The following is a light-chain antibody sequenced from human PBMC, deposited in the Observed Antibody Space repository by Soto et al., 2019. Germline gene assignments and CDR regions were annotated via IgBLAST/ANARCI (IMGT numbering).Light chain of an antibody. CDR2: SNN. CDR1: SSNIGSNT. CDR3: CSYAGSHTPWV. J-gene: IGLJ3*02. V-gene: IGLV1-44*01. Sequence: QSVLTQPPSASGTPGQRVTISCSGSSSNIGSNTVNWYQQLPGTAPKLLIYSNNQRPSGVPDRFSGSKSGNTASLTISGLQAEDEADYHCCSYAGSHTPWVFGGGTKLTVL.